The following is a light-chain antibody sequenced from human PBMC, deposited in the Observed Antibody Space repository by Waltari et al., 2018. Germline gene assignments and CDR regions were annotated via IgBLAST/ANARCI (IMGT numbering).Light chain of an antibody. CDR1: QSISKW. Sequence: DIQMTQSPSTLSASVGDRVIFGCRASQSISKWLAWYQQKPGKAPKLLIYKASTLESGVPSRCSGSGSGTEFTLTISSLQPEDVATYYCQQYNSYSLLSCGGGTKVEIK. V-gene: IGKV1-5*03. J-gene: IGKJ4*01. CDR2: KAS. CDR3: QQYNSYSLLS.